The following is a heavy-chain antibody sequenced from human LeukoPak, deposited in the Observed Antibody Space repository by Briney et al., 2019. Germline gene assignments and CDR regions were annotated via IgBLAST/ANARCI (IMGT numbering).Heavy chain of an antibody. V-gene: IGHV4-4*09. CDR2: IYTSGST. Sequence: SETLSLTCTVSGGSISSYYWSWIRQPPGKGLEWIGYIYTSGSTNCNPSLKSRVTISVDTSKNQFSLKLSSVTAADTAVYYCARLGDTAMVSPLDYYYMDVWGKGTTVTVSS. D-gene: IGHD5-18*01. J-gene: IGHJ6*03. CDR1: GGSISSYY. CDR3: ARLGDTAMVSPLDYYYMDV.